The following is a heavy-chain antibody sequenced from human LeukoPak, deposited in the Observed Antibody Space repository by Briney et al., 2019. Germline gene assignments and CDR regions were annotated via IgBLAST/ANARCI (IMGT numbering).Heavy chain of an antibody. J-gene: IGHJ3*02. CDR1: GGSISTYY. CDR3: ARSSYYYGADAFNI. V-gene: IGHV4-59*01. Sequence: SETLSLTCTVSGGSISTYYWTWIRQPPGKGLEWIGYIYYSGSTNYNPSLKSRVTISVDTSKNQFSLKLSSVTAADTAVYYCARSSYYYGADAFNIWGQGTMVTVSS. D-gene: IGHD3-10*01. CDR2: IYYSGST.